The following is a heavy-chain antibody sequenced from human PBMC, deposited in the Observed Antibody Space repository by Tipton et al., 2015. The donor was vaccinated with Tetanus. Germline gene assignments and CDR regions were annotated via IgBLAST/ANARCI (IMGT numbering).Heavy chain of an antibody. CDR1: GGSISGSEYY. V-gene: IGHV4-39*01. CDR2: IYVSGTT. CDR3: ARGVDRTKAGID. D-gene: IGHD3-3*01. J-gene: IGHJ4*02. Sequence: TLSLTCTVSGGSISGSEYYWGWIRQPPGKGLEWIGSIYVSGTTYYFPSLKSRVTISIDTSMNQLSLKLNSVTAADTAVYYCARGVDRTKAGIDWGQGTLVTVSS.